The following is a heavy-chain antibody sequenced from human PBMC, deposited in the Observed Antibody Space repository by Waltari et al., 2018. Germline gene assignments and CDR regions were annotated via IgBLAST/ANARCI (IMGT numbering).Heavy chain of an antibody. D-gene: IGHD1-1*01. V-gene: IGHV3-21*01. CDR2: ISSSSSYI. CDR1: GFTFSSYS. CDR3: ARVHWNDEHAFDI. J-gene: IGHJ3*02. Sequence: EVQLVESGGGLVKPGGSLRLSCAASGFTFSSYSMNWVRQAPGKGLEWVSSISSSSSYIYYPTAVKGRFTISRDNAKNSLYLQMNILRAEDTAVYYCARVHWNDEHAFDIWGQGTMVTVSS.